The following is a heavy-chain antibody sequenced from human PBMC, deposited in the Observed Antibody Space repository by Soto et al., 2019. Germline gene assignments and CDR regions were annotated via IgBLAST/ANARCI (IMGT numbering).Heavy chain of an antibody. CDR2: IDGSDGIT. CDR1: GFTFGTTD. CDR3: VKNSGWFNT. J-gene: IGHJ5*02. Sequence: TGGSLRLSCAASGFTFGTTDMSWVRQAPGEGLEWVSTIDGSDGITYYADSVKGRFTISRDNSRNTVYLQMNSLRGDDTALYYCVKNSGWFNTWGQGALVTVSS. V-gene: IGHV3-23*01. D-gene: IGHD3-10*01.